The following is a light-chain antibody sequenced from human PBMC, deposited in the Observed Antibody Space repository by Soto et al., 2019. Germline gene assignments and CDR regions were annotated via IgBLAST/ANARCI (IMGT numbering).Light chain of an antibody. J-gene: IGLJ1*01. CDR3: SSYTSSTTPYV. Sequence: SVLTQPSSMSGSPGQSITISCTGTSSDFGGYNFVSWFQHHPGKAPKLIIYDVSNRLSGVSIRFSGSKSGNTASLTISGLQAEDEADFYCSSYTSSTTPYVFGTGTKVTVL. CDR2: DVS. CDR1: SSDFGGYNF. V-gene: IGLV2-14*03.